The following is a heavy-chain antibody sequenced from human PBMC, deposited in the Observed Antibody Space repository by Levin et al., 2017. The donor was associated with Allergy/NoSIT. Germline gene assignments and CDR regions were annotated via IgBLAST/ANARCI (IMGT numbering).Heavy chain of an antibody. CDR1: GFTLNNAW. D-gene: IGHD3-10*01. Sequence: GGSLRLSCAASGFTLNNAWVSWVRQAPGKGLEWVGRIKSKTSGGTTDYAAPVKGRFSISRDDSKNTLYLQMNSLRTEDTAVYYCTTEGFTYGNPAIDVWGQGTMVTVSS. J-gene: IGHJ3*01. CDR3: TTEGFTYGNPAIDV. CDR2: IKSKTSGGTT. V-gene: IGHV3-15*01.